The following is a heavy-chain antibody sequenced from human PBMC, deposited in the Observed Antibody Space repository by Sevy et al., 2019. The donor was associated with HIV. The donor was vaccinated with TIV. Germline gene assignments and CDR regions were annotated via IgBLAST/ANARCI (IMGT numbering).Heavy chain of an antibody. V-gene: IGHV4-4*07. CDR1: GTSIRSYS. CDR3: ASGTVVRELVPTYYYYYDMDV. J-gene: IGHJ6*03. Sequence: SETLSLTCTVSGTSIRSYSWSWVRQPAGKGLEWIGRVDTRGNTDYNPSLKSRVTMSVHTSQTHFSLNLTSVIAADTAVYYWASGTVVRELVPTYYYYYDMDVWGKGTTVTVSS. D-gene: IGHD3-10*01. CDR2: VDTRGNT.